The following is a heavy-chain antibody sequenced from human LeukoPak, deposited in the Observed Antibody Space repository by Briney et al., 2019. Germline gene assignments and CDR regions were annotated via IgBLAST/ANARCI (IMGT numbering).Heavy chain of an antibody. D-gene: IGHD6-19*01. Sequence: GGSLRLSCAASGFTFSAYAMHWVRQAPGKGLQGVAVISYDGSNKYYADSVKGRFTNSRDNSKNTLYLQMNSLRPEDTAVYYCAREGGISVLGTLDYWGQGTLVTVSS. CDR3: AREGGISVLGTLDY. CDR2: ISYDGSNK. V-gene: IGHV3-30*04. CDR1: GFTFSAYA. J-gene: IGHJ4*02.